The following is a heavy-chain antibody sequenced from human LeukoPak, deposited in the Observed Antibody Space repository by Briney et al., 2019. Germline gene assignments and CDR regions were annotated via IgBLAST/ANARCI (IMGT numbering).Heavy chain of an antibody. CDR2: INPNSGGT. D-gene: IGHD1-14*01. CDR1: GYTFTGYY. V-gene: IGHV1-2*04. J-gene: IGHJ6*02. Sequence: GASVKVSCKASGYTFTGYYMHWVRQAPGQGLEWMGWINPNSGGTNYAQKFQGWVTMTRDTSISTAYMELSRLRSDDTAVYYCARVPDPDGYYYGMDVWGQGTTVTVSS. CDR3: ARVPDPDGYYYGMDV.